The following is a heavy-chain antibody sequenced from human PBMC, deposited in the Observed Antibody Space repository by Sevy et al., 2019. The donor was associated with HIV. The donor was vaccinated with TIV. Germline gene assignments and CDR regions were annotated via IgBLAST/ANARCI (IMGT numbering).Heavy chain of an antibody. V-gene: IGHV1-24*01. CDR1: GYTLTQLS. CDR2: FDPEDGET. Sequence: ASVKVSCKVSGYTLTQLSMHWVRQAPGKGLEWMGSFDPEDGETLYAQKFQGRVTMTEDTSTDPACMELRSLRSEDTAVYYCATTKDYYDSSGSPFDYWGQGTLVTVSS. CDR3: ATTKDYYDSSGSPFDY. D-gene: IGHD3-22*01. J-gene: IGHJ4*02.